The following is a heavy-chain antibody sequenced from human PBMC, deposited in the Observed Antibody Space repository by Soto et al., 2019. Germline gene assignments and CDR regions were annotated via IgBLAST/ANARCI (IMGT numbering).Heavy chain of an antibody. CDR1: GYTFTSYY. D-gene: IGHD4-17*01. V-gene: IGHV1-46*01. Sequence: QVQLVQSGAEVKKPGASVKVSCKASGYTFTSYYMHWVRQAPGQGLEWMGIINPSGGSTNYAQKFQGRVTMTRDTSTSTVYMELSSLRSEDTAVYYCARVGMTNNAFDIWGQGTMVTVSS. J-gene: IGHJ3*02. CDR3: ARVGMTNNAFDI. CDR2: INPSGGST.